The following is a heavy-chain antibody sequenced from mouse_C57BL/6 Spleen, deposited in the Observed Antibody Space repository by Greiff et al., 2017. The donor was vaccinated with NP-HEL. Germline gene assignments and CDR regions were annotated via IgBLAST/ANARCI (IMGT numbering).Heavy chain of an antibody. J-gene: IGHJ4*01. CDR2: ISSGSSTI. Sequence: EVHLVESGGGLVKPGGSLKLSCAASGFTFSDYGMHWVRQAPEKGLEWVAYISSGSSTIYYADTVKGRFTISRDNAKNTLFLQMTSLRSEDTAMYYCAREGPYYAMDYWGQGTSVTVSS. CDR3: AREGPYYAMDY. V-gene: IGHV5-17*01. CDR1: GFTFSDYG.